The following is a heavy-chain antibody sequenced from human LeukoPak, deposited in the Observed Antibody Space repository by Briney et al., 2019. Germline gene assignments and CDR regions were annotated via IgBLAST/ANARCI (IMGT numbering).Heavy chain of an antibody. CDR1: GFTFSDYY. CDR2: ITSSGSTI. CDR3: ARGGYCSSTSCSEEDYFDY. Sequence: GGSLRLSCAASGFTFSDYYMSWIRQAPGKGLEWVSYITSSGSTIYYADSVKGRFTISRDNAKNSLYLQMNSLRVEDTAVYYCARGGYCSSTSCSEEDYFDYWGQGTLVTVPS. J-gene: IGHJ4*02. D-gene: IGHD2-2*01. V-gene: IGHV3-11*01.